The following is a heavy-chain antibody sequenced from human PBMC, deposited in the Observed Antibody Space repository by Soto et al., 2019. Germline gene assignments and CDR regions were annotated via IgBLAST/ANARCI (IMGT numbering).Heavy chain of an antibody. CDR3: GRGQTAIDV. J-gene: IGHJ6*02. CDR2: IYYSGST. CDR1: GGTITRGDHF. Sequence: SETLSLTCSVSGGTITRGDHFWSWVRQSPGKGLEWLGYIYYSGSTYYNPSLKGRVMMTIDTSKHQFSLNLSSVTAADTAVFYCGRGQTAIDVWGQGTTVTVSS. D-gene: IGHD5-18*01. V-gene: IGHV4-30-4*01.